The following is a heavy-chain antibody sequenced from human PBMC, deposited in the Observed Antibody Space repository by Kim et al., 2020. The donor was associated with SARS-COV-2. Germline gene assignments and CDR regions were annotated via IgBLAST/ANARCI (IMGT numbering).Heavy chain of an antibody. J-gene: IGHJ3*02. CDR1: GYTFTSYY. D-gene: IGHD2-15*01. CDR3: ARVSGNCSGGSCYSDDAFDI. CDR2: INPSGGST. Sequence: ASVKVSCKASGYTFTSYYMHWVRQAPGQGLEWMGIINPSGGSTSYAQKFQGRVTMTRDTSTSTVYMELSSLRSEDTAVYYCARVSGNCSGGSCYSDDAFDIWGQGTMVTVSS. V-gene: IGHV1-46*01.